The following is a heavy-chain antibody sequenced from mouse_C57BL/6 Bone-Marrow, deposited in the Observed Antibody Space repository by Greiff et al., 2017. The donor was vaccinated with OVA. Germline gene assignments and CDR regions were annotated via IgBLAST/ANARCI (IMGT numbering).Heavy chain of an antibody. J-gene: IGHJ1*03. D-gene: IGHD1-1*01. V-gene: IGHV1-63*01. CDR1: GYTFTNYW. CDR3: ARSHYYGSSHWYFDV. Sequence: QVQLQQSGAELVRPGTSVKMSCKASGYTFTNYWIGWAKQRPGHGLEWIGDIYPGGGYTNYNEKFKGKATLTADKSSSTAYMQFSSLTSEDSAIYYCARSHYYGSSHWYFDVWGTGTTVTVSS. CDR2: IYPGGGYT.